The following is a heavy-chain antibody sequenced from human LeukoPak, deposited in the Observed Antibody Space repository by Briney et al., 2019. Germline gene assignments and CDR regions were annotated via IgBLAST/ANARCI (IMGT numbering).Heavy chain of an antibody. V-gene: IGHV4-59*01. Sequence: SETLSLTCTVSGGSISSYYWSWIRQPPGKGLEWIGYIYYSGSTNYNSSFKSRVTISIDTSKNQFSLRLSSVTAADTAVYYCARSDYGDYEHNYFDYWGQGTLVTASS. CDR2: IYYSGST. CDR1: GGSISSYY. D-gene: IGHD4-17*01. CDR3: ARSDYGDYEHNYFDY. J-gene: IGHJ4*02.